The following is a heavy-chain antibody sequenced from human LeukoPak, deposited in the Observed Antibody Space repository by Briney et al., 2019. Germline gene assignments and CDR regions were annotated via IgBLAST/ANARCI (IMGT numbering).Heavy chain of an antibody. CDR3: ARLAGGPSSGYYYGWFDP. Sequence: GESLKISCKGSGYTFTSYGIGWVRQMPGKGLGWMGIFYPGDSDTRYSPSFQGQVTISADKSISTAYLQWSSLKASDTAMYYCARLAGGPSSGYYYGWFDPWGQGTLVTVSS. V-gene: IGHV5-51*01. J-gene: IGHJ5*02. D-gene: IGHD3-22*01. CDR1: GYTFTSYG. CDR2: FYPGDSDT.